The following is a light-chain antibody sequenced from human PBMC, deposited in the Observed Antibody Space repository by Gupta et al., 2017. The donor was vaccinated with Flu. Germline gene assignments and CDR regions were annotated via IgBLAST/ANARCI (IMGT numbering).Light chain of an antibody. CDR3: QQSYSFPYT. Sequence: GDRVTITCRASQTITTYLNWYQQKPGKAPHLLIYAASNWQTGVPSRFSGSGSATDFTLTINSLQADDFATYFCQQSYSFPYTFGQGTKVDLK. J-gene: IGKJ2*01. CDR1: QTITTY. V-gene: IGKV1-39*01. CDR2: AAS.